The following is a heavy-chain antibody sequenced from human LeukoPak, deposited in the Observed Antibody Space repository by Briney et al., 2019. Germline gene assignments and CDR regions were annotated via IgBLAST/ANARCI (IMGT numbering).Heavy chain of an antibody. Sequence: PGGSLRLSCAASGFTFSDYYMSWIRQAPGKGLEWVGEINHSGSTNYNPSLKSRVTISVDTSKNQFSLKLSSVTAADTAVYYCARGKSMVRGVIITSYYYYMDVWGKGTTVTVSS. CDR2: INHSGST. CDR1: GFTFSDYY. CDR3: ARGKSMVRGVIITSYYYYMDV. V-gene: IGHV4-34*01. D-gene: IGHD3-10*01. J-gene: IGHJ6*03.